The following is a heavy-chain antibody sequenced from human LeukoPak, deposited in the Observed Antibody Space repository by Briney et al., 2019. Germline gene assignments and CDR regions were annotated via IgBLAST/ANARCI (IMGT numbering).Heavy chain of an antibody. D-gene: IGHD3-22*01. CDR1: GGSISSYY. V-gene: IGHV4-59*01. CDR3: ARDPGYYDSSGYYYVSRTYYFDY. Sequence: PSETLSLTCTVSGGSISSYYWSWIRQPPGKGLEWIGYIYYSGSTNYNPSLKSRVTISVDTSKNQSSLRLSSVTAADTAVYYCARDPGYYDSSGYYYVSRTYYFDYWGQGTLVTVSS. CDR2: IYYSGST. J-gene: IGHJ4*02.